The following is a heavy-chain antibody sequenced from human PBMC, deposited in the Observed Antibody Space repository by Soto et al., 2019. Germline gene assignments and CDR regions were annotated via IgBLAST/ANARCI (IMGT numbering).Heavy chain of an antibody. CDR3: ARDREPDGIWTFDS. CDR1: GFTLDKYT. J-gene: IGHJ4*02. CDR2: SFSSGGT. V-gene: IGHV3-53*01. Sequence: GGSLRLSCAAFGFTLDKYTMGWVRQAPGKGLEWVAESFSSGGTQYADSVKGRFTISRDNSRNMVFLQMNGLRVEDTALYYCARDREPDGIWTFDSWGQGALLTVSS. D-gene: IGHD3-9*01.